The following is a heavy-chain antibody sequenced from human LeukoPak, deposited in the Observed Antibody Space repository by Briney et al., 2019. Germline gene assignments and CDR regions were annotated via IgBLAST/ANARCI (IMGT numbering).Heavy chain of an antibody. D-gene: IGHD4-11*01. CDR2: IYYSGST. CDR1: GGSISSGGYY. Sequence: PSETLSLTCTVSGGSISSGGYYWSGIRHHPGKGLWCIGYIYYSGSTYYNPSLKSRVTISLDTSKKHFSLKLSSVTAADTAVYYCAREMTTTRYFDLWGRGTLVTVSS. J-gene: IGHJ2*01. V-gene: IGHV4-31*03. CDR3: AREMTTTRYFDL.